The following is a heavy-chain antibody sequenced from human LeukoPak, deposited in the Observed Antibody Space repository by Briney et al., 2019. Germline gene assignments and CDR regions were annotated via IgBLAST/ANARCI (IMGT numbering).Heavy chain of an antibody. CDR2: ISSNSSYI. CDR1: EFTFSSYT. Sequence: GGSLRLSCAASEFTFSSYTMNWVRQAPGKGLEWVSSISSNSSYIYYADSVKGRFTLSRDNAKNSLYLQMNSVRAEDTAVYYCARAAYSYGPRGFDYWGEGTLVTVSS. V-gene: IGHV3-21*01. CDR3: ARAAYSYGPRGFDY. J-gene: IGHJ4*02. D-gene: IGHD5-18*01.